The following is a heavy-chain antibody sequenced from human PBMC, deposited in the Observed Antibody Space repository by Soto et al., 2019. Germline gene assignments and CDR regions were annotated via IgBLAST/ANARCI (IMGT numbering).Heavy chain of an antibody. CDR1: GFTVSSYG. V-gene: IGHV3-23*01. D-gene: IGHD3-3*01. Sequence: GVNLGRSCVASGFTVSSYGMSWVRQAPGKGLEWVSAISGSGGSTYYADSVKGRFTISRDNSKNTLYLQMNSLRAEDTAVYYCAKALRTAYYYGMDVWGQGTTVTVSS. CDR2: ISGSGGST. J-gene: IGHJ6*02. CDR3: AKALRTAYYYGMDV.